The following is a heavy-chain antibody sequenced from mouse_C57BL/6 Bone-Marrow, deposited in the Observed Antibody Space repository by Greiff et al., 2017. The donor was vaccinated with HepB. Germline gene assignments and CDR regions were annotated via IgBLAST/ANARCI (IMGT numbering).Heavy chain of an antibody. J-gene: IGHJ2*01. V-gene: IGHV14-2*01. CDR3: ASPICLFDY. Sequence: EVQLQQSGAELVKPGASVKLSCTASGFNIKDYYMHWVKQRTAQGLEWIGRLAPEDGETKYAPKFPGKATITAATSSNTAYLQLSSLTSEDTSVYYCASPICLFDYWGQGTTLTVSS. CDR1: GFNIKDYY. CDR2: LAPEDGET.